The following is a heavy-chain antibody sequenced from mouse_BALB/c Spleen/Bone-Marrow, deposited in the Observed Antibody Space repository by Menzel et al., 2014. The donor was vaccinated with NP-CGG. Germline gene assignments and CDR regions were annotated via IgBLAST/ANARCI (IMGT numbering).Heavy chain of an antibody. CDR2: INPYNDGT. CDR3: AKGGNYRYDFDY. Sequence: EVKLMESGPELVKPGASVKMSCKASGYTFTSYVMHWVKQKPGQGLEWIGYINPYNDGTKYNEKFKDMATLTSDRSSSTAYMELSSLTSEDSAVYYCAKGGNYRYDFDYWGQGTTLTVSS. J-gene: IGHJ2*01. D-gene: IGHD2-14*01. V-gene: IGHV1-14*01. CDR1: GYTFTSYV.